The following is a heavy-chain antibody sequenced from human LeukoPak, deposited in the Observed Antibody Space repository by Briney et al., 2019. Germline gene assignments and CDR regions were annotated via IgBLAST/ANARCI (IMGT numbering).Heavy chain of an antibody. Sequence: GGSLRLSCTASGFTFSNYAMSWVRQAPGKGLEWVSTISGSDGSTYYADSVKGRFTISRDNSKNTLYLQMDSLRAEDTAVYYCAKGPYCSGGSCYPNWFDPWGQGTLATVSS. V-gene: IGHV3-23*01. J-gene: IGHJ5*02. CDR2: ISGSDGST. CDR1: GFTFSNYA. D-gene: IGHD2-15*01. CDR3: AKGPYCSGGSCYPNWFDP.